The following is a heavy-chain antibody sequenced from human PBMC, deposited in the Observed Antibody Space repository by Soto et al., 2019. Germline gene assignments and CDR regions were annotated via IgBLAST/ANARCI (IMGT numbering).Heavy chain of an antibody. CDR3: ARVRGYSYGYGLFDY. Sequence: ETLSLTCTVSGGSISSYYWSWIRQPPGKGLEWIGYIYYSGSTNYNPSLKSRVTISVDTSKNQFSLKLSSVTAADTAVYYCARVRGYSYGYGLFDYWGQGTRVTVSS. CDR2: IYYSGST. D-gene: IGHD5-18*01. CDR1: GGSISSYY. V-gene: IGHV4-59*01. J-gene: IGHJ4*02.